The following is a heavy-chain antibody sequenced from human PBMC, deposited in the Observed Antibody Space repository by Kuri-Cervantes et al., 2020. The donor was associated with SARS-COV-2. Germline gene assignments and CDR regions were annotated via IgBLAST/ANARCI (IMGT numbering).Heavy chain of an antibody. CDR1: GFTLDDYA. D-gene: IGHD2-2*02. J-gene: IGHJ4*02. V-gene: IGHV3-9*01. CDR3: AKDIDTASVVVPAAINFDY. Sequence: GGSLRPSCAASGFTLDDYAMHWVRQAPGKGMEWVSGISWNSASIGYADSVKGRFTISRDNAKNSLYLQMNSLRAEDTALYYCAKDIDTASVVVPAAINFDYWGQGTLVTVSS. CDR2: ISWNSASI.